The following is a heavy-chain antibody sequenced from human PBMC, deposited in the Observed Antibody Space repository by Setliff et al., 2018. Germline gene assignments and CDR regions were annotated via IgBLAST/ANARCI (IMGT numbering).Heavy chain of an antibody. CDR3: ARGGVAAAGRKGVFEY. V-gene: IGHV1-18*01. CDR1: GYTFTESI. CDR2: IGVYSGNT. J-gene: IGHJ4*02. D-gene: IGHD6-13*01. Sequence: ASVKVSCKASGYTFTESIVSWVRQAPGQGLEWLGWIGVYSGNTYTAQRFQGRVTMTRDTSTSTVYMEFSSLKSDDTAVYYCARGGVAAAGRKGVFEYWGQGTLVTAPQ.